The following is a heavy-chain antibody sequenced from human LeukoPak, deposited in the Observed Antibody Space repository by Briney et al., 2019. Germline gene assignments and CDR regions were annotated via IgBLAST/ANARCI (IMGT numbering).Heavy chain of an antibody. J-gene: IGHJ4*02. D-gene: IGHD6-19*01. Sequence: SVKVSCKASGGTFSSYAISWVRQAPGQGLEWMGGIIPIFGTANYAQKFQGRVTITTDESTSTAYMELSSLRSEDTAVYYCARPNGAVAGLFDYWGQGTLVTVSS. CDR2: IIPIFGTA. V-gene: IGHV1-69*05. CDR1: GGTFSSYA. CDR3: ARPNGAVAGLFDY.